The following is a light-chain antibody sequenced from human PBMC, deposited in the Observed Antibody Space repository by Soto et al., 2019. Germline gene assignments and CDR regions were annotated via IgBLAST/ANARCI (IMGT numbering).Light chain of an antibody. CDR1: SGDVGAYNF. V-gene: IGLV2-14*03. J-gene: IGLJ1*01. CDR3: SSYAGRDTVV. CDR2: HVS. Sequence: QSALTQPASVSGSPGQSITISCTGTSGDVGAYNFVSWYQQHPGKAPKLIVYHVSDRPSGFSSRFSGSKSGNSASLTISGLHAEDEADYYCSSYAGRDTVVFGTGNKVTVL.